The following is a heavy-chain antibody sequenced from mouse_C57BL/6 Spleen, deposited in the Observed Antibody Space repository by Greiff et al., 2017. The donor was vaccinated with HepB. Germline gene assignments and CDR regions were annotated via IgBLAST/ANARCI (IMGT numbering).Heavy chain of an antibody. CDR1: GYSITSGYY. CDR2: ISYDGSN. J-gene: IGHJ4*01. D-gene: IGHD2-3*01. V-gene: IGHV3-6*01. Sequence: EVQLQESGPGLVKPSQSLSLTCSVTGYSITSGYYWNWIRQFPGNKLEWMGYISYDGSNNYNPSLKNRISITRDTSKKQFFLKLNSVTTENTATYYSARDQDGHYYYAMDYWGQGTSVTVSS. CDR3: ARDQDGHYYYAMDY.